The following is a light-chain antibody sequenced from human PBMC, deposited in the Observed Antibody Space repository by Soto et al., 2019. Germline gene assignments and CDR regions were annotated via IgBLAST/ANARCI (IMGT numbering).Light chain of an antibody. CDR2: GAS. CDR3: QQYGSSPIT. Sequence: EVVMTQSPATLSVSPGERATLSCRASQSVSTNLAWYQQNPGQAPRLLIYGASTRATGIPARFSGSGSGTEFTLTISRLEPEDFAVYYCQQYGSSPITFGQGTRLEIK. J-gene: IGKJ5*01. V-gene: IGKV3-15*01. CDR1: QSVSTN.